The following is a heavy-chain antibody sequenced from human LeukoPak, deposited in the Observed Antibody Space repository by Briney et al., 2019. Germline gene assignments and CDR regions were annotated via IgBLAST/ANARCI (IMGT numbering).Heavy chain of an antibody. V-gene: IGHV3-48*02. CDR2: ISSSSSTI. D-gene: IGHD3-22*01. CDR1: GFTFSSYS. J-gene: IGHJ4*02. CDR3: ARVVSGYYYEDY. Sequence: GGSLRLSCAASGFTFSSYSMNWVRQAPGKGLEWVSYISSSSSTIDYADSVKGRFTISRDNAKNSLYLQMNSLRDEDTAVYYCARVVSGYYYEDYWGQGTLVTVSS.